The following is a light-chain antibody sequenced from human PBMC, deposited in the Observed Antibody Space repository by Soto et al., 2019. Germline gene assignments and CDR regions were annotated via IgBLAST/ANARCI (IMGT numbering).Light chain of an antibody. Sequence: DIQMTQSPSTLSASVGDRVTITCRASQSISSWLAWYQQKPGKAPKLLISKASSLERGVPSRFSGSGSGTEFTLAISSLQPDDFATYYCQQYNTLWTFGQGTVVEIK. CDR1: QSISSW. V-gene: IGKV1-5*03. CDR3: QQYNTLWT. J-gene: IGKJ1*01. CDR2: KAS.